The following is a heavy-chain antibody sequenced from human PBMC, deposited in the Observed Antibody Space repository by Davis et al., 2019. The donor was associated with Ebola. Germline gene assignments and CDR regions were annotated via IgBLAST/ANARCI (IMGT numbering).Heavy chain of an antibody. CDR3: ARDTLSGSYFYFDY. CDR2: INPHSGGT. V-gene: IGHV1-2*02. J-gene: IGHJ4*02. CDR1: GYTFTGYY. Sequence: ASVKVSCKASGYTFTGYYMHWVRQAPGQGLEWMGWINPHSGGTNYAQKLQGRVTLTRDTSSSTAYMELNSLTHDDTAVYFCARDTLSGSYFYFDYWGQGTLVTVSS. D-gene: IGHD1-26*01.